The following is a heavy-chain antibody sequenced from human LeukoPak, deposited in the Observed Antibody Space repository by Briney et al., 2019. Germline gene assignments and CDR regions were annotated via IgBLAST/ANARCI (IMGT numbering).Heavy chain of an antibody. CDR1: GFTFSSYG. J-gene: IGHJ4*02. CDR2: ISYDGSNK. Sequence: PGGSLRLSCAASGFTFSSYGMHWVRQAPGKGLEWVAVISYDGSNKYYADSVKGRFTISRDNSKNTLYLQMNSLRAEDTAVCYCAKDSAAGFDYWGQGTLVTVSS. D-gene: IGHD6-13*01. V-gene: IGHV3-30*18. CDR3: AKDSAAGFDY.